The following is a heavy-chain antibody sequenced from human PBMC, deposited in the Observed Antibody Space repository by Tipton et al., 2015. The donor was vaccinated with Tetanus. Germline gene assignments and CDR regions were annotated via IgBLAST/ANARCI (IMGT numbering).Heavy chain of an antibody. CDR1: GFTFSLYA. J-gene: IGHJ6*02. Sequence: SLRLSCAASGFTFSLYAMNWVRQAPGKGLEWVSGISWNSGSIGYADSVKGRFTISRDNAKNSLYLQMISLRAEDTALYYCAKDITYGDNYYYGMDVWGQGTTVTVSS. CDR3: AKDITYGDNYYYGMDV. CDR2: ISWNSGSI. V-gene: IGHV3-9*01. D-gene: IGHD4-17*01.